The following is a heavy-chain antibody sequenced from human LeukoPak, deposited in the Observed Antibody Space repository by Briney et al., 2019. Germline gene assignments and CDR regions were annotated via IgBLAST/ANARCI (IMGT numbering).Heavy chain of an antibody. Sequence: ASVKVSCKPSGYTFTNYDIYWVRQAPGQGLECMGWISGYTGDTKYAQILQGRFTVTTDTSTSTAYMELRSLTYDDTAVYYCARAGYCGDGGCRGGSAFDVWGQGTMVTVSS. D-gene: IGHD2-15*01. J-gene: IGHJ3*01. CDR3: ARAGYCGDGGCRGGSAFDV. CDR2: ISGYTGDT. V-gene: IGHV1-18*01. CDR1: GYTFTNYD.